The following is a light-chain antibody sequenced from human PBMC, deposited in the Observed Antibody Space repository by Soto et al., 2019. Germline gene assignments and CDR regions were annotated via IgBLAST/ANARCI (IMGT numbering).Light chain of an antibody. CDR2: DFS. CDR1: SSDVGGYNY. Sequence: QSALTQSASVSGSHGQSITISCTGTSSDVGGYNYVSWYQQHPGKAPKLIIYDFSNRLSGVSTRFSGSKSGNTASLTISGLQVEDEAVYSCSSYTSTNSWVFGGGTKLTVL. CDR3: SSYTSTNSWV. V-gene: IGLV2-14*01. J-gene: IGLJ3*02.